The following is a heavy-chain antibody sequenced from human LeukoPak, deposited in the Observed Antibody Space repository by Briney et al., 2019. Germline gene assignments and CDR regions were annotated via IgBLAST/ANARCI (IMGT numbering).Heavy chain of an antibody. Sequence: KPGGSLRLSCAASGFTFSDYYMSWIRQAPGKGLEWVSYISSSGSTIYYADSVKGRFTISRDNAKNSLYLQMNSLRAEDTAVYYCARVQEQWLSDAYGMDVWGQGTTVTVSS. CDR2: ISSSGSTI. D-gene: IGHD6-19*01. V-gene: IGHV3-11*01. CDR3: ARVQEQWLSDAYGMDV. J-gene: IGHJ6*02. CDR1: GFTFSDYY.